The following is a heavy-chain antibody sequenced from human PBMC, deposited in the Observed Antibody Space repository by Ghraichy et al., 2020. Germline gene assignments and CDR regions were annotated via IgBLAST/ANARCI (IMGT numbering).Heavy chain of an antibody. V-gene: IGHV4-39*01. J-gene: IGHJ4*02. CDR3: ARQSEWELAY. CDR2: IYYSGST. D-gene: IGHD1-26*01. Sequence: SETLSLTCTVSGGSISSSSYYWGWIRQPPGKGLEWIGSIYYSGSTYYNPSLKSRVTISVDTSKNQFSLKLSSVTAADTAVYYCARQSEWELAYWGQGTLVTVSS. CDR1: GGSISSSSYY.